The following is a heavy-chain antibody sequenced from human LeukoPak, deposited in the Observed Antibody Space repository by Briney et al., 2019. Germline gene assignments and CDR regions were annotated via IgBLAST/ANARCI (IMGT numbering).Heavy chain of an antibody. J-gene: IGHJ4*02. CDR3: AKAPVTTCRGAFCYPFDY. Sequence: GGSLRLSCTASGFTFSSYGMSWVRQAPGKGLEWVSAISDTGNTYHADSVKGRFTISRDSSKNTLFLQMNRLRPEDAAVYYCAKAPVTTCRGAFCYPFDYWGLGTLVTVSS. CDR1: GFTFSSYG. D-gene: IGHD2-15*01. V-gene: IGHV3-23*01. CDR2: ISDTGNT.